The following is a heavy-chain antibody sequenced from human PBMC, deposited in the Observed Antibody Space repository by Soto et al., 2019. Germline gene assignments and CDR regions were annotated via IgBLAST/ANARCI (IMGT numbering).Heavy chain of an antibody. CDR3: AREGDYIWGSYRHDAFDI. Sequence: QVQLVESGGGVVQPGRSLRLSCAASGFTFSSYGMHWVRQAPGKGLEWVAVIWYDGSHKYYADSVKGRFTISRDNSKNTLYLQMNSLRAEDTAVYYCAREGDYIWGSYRHDAFDIWGQGTMVTVSS. J-gene: IGHJ3*02. D-gene: IGHD3-16*02. CDR2: IWYDGSHK. CDR1: GFTFSSYG. V-gene: IGHV3-33*01.